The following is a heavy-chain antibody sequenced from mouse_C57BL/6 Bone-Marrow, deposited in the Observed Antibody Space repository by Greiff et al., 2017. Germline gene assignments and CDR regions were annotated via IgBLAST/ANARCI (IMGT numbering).Heavy chain of an antibody. CDR3: ARANCGQGAY. Sequence: QVQLQQPGAELVRPGTSVKLSCKASGYTFTSYWMHWVKQRPGQGLEWIGVIDPTDSYTNYNQKFKGKATLTVDTSSSTAYMQLSSLTSEDSAVYCCARANCGQGAYWGQGTLVTVSA. D-gene: IGHD3-2*02. CDR1: GYTFTSYW. CDR2: IDPTDSYT. J-gene: IGHJ3*01. V-gene: IGHV1-59*01.